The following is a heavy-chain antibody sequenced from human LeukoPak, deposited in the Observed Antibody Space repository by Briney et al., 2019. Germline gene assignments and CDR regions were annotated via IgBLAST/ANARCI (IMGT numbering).Heavy chain of an antibody. CDR3: ARTTSFTASGYDY. Sequence: GASVTVSFKASVYTFTNYHINWVRQATGQGLEWMGWINPNNGDSGFAQKFQGRVTITRDTAMTTAYMELSSLTSEDTAIYFCARTTSFTASGYDYWGQGTLVTVSS. D-gene: IGHD6-25*01. CDR1: VYTFTNYH. J-gene: IGHJ4*02. V-gene: IGHV1-8*03. CDR2: INPNNGDS.